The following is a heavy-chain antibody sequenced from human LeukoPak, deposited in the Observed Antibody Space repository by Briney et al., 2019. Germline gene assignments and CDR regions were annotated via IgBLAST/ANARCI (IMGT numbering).Heavy chain of an antibody. CDR3: ARLRSGSYYFDS. J-gene: IGHJ4*02. V-gene: IGHV4-39*02. CDR1: GGPISSNEYY. D-gene: IGHD6-6*01. Sequence: SETLSLTCTVSGGPISSNEYYWGWIRQPPGKGLDWIGNFYHRGNTNYSPSLRNRITISIDTSKNHLSLRLTSVTAADTAVYFCARLRSGSYYFDSWGQGSLVTVSS. CDR2: FYHRGNT.